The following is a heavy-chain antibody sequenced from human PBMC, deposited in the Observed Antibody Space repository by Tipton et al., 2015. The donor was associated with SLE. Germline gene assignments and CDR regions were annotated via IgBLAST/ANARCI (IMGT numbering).Heavy chain of an antibody. D-gene: IGHD3-22*01. CDR1: GGSFSGYH. CDR2: ISHNRST. Sequence: LSLTCTLYGGSFSGYHWSWIRQSPGKGLEWIGEISHNRSTTYNPSLKSRGTFSLDTSKNQFSLRLSSVTAADTAVYYCARGVAYYYDSGAFDVWGQGTMVTVSS. J-gene: IGHJ3*01. V-gene: IGHV4-34*01. CDR3: ARGVAYYYDSGAFDV.